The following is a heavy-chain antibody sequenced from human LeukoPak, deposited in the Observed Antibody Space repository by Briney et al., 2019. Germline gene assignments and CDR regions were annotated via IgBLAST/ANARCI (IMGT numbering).Heavy chain of an antibody. CDR1: GGSFSGYY. V-gene: IGHV4-34*01. Sequence: KPSETLSLTCAVYGGSFSGYYWSWIRQPPGKGLEWIGEINHSGSTNYNPSLKSRVTISVDTSKNQFSLKLSSVTAADTAVYYCARRRVTKFDYWGQGTLVTVSS. D-gene: IGHD4-17*01. J-gene: IGHJ4*02. CDR2: INHSGST. CDR3: ARRRVTKFDY.